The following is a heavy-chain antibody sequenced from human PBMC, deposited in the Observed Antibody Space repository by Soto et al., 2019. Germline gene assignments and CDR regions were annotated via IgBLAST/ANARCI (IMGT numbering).Heavy chain of an antibody. V-gene: IGHV3-23*01. Sequence: EVQLLESGGGLVQPGGSLRLSCAASGFTFSSYAMSWVRQAPGKGLEWVTAISGSGGSTYYADSVKGRFTISRDNSKNTLYLQMNSLRAEDTAVYYCAKCFTVVTEFDYWGQGTLVTVSS. J-gene: IGHJ4*02. D-gene: IGHD3-22*01. CDR1: GFTFSSYA. CDR2: ISGSGGST. CDR3: AKCFTVVTEFDY.